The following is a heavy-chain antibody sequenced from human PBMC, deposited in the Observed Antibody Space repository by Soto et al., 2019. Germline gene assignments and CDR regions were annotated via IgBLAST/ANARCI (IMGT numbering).Heavy chain of an antibody. V-gene: IGHV6-1*01. CDR3: ARVSFDHFVHWFDP. Sequence: PSQTLSLTCAISGDSVSSKTAAWNWIRQSPSRGLEWLGRTYFRSKWYNDYAISVKSRITINPDTSKNQFPLLLNSVTPEDTAVYFCARVSFDHFVHWFDPWGQGTLVTVSS. J-gene: IGHJ5*02. CDR2: TYFRSKWYN. D-gene: IGHD3-9*01. CDR1: GDSVSSKTAA.